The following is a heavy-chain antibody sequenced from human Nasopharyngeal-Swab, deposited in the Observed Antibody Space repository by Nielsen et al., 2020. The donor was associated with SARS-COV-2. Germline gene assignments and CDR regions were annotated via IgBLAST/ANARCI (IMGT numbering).Heavy chain of an antibody. J-gene: IGHJ5*02. CDR1: GFTFDDYG. CDR3: ARWSVVVPAAQGGGWFDP. V-gene: IGHV3-20*01. Sequence: GESLKISCAASGFTFDDYGMSWVRQAPGKGLEWVSGINWNGGSTGYADSVKGRFTISRDNAKNSLYLQMNSLRAEDTALYHCARWSVVVPAAQGGGWFDPWGQGTLVTVSS. CDR2: INWNGGST. D-gene: IGHD2-2*01.